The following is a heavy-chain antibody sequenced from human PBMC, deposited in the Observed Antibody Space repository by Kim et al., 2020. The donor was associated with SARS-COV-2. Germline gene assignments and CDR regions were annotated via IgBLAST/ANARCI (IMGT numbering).Heavy chain of an antibody. D-gene: IGHD3-10*01. V-gene: IGHV3-9*01. CDR3: AKDIGGSGSREVHYYYYYGMDV. Sequence: GGSLRLSCAASGFTFGDYAMHWVRQAPGKGLEWVSGISWNSGSIGYADSVKGRFTISRDNAKNSLYLQMNSLRAEDTALYYCAKDIGGSGSREVHYYYYYGMDVWGQGTTVTVSS. J-gene: IGHJ6*02. CDR2: ISWNSGSI. CDR1: GFTFGDYA.